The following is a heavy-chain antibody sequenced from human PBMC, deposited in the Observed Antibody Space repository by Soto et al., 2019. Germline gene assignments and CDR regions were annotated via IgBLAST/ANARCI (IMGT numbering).Heavy chain of an antibody. V-gene: IGHV3-7*03. CDR3: ARDHLILPAHDFFYGSDV. CDR2: IPQDGSDG. CDR1: GFTLSMYS. D-gene: IGHD2-21*02. Sequence: DVQLKESGGGLVQPGQSLRLSCEVSGFTLSMYSMTWVRQAPGKGLEWVAKIPQDGSDGHYLDSVKGRFTISRDNAKNAVYLQMNGLRADDTAVYYCARDHLILPAHDFFYGSDVWGQGAKVTVSS. J-gene: IGHJ6*02.